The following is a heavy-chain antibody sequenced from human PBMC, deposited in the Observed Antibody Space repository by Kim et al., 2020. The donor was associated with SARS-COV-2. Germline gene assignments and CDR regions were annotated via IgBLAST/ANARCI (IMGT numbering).Heavy chain of an antibody. J-gene: IGHJ6*02. CDR3: ARGLRGVITTYYYYGMDV. CDR2: ISSSSSYT. Sequence: GSLRLSCAASGFTFSDYYMSWIRQAPGKGLEWVSYISSSSSYTNYADSVKGRFTISRDNAKNSLYLQMNSLRAEDTAVYYCARGLRGVITTYYYYGMDVWGQGTTVTVSS. V-gene: IGHV3-11*06. CDR1: GFTFSDYY. D-gene: IGHD3-10*01.